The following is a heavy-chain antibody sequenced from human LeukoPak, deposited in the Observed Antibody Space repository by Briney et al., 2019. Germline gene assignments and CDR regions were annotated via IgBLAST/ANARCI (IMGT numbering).Heavy chain of an antibody. Sequence: PGGSLRLSCAASGFTFDDYGMSWVRQAPGKGLEWVFGINWSGGSTGYADSVKGRFTISRDNAKNSLYLQMNSLRAEDTALYHCARDIGYCSSTSCPNWFDPWGQGTLVTVSS. D-gene: IGHD2-2*03. CDR3: ARDIGYCSSTSCPNWFDP. CDR1: GFTFDDYG. CDR2: INWSGGST. V-gene: IGHV3-20*01. J-gene: IGHJ5*02.